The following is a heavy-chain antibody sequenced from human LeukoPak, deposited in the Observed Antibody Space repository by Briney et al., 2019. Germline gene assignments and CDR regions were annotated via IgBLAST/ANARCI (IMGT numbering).Heavy chain of an antibody. CDR2: ISHTGST. Sequence: SGTLSLTCTVSNGPITSTKWWSWVRQPPGKGLEWIGEISHTGSTNYNPSFNSRVTMSVDKSKNQFSLNLTSVTATDTALYYCASSSLVVVVTYGFDIWGRGTAVTVSS. V-gene: IGHV4-4*02. J-gene: IGHJ3*02. D-gene: IGHD2-21*01. CDR3: ASSSLVVVVTYGFDI. CDR1: NGPITSTKW.